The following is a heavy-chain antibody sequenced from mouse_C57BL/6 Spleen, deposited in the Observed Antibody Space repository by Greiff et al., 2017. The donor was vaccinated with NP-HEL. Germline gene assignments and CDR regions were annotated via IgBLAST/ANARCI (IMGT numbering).Heavy chain of an antibody. J-gene: IGHJ1*03. CDR2: ISYSGST. D-gene: IGHD2-4*01. CDR3: ARSLYYDYDVWYFDV. Sequence: EVQLVESGPGLSKPSQTLSLTCSVTGYSITSDYWNWIRKFPGNKLEYMGYISYSGSTYYNPSLKSRISITRDTSKNQYYLQLNSVTTEDTATYYCARSLYYDYDVWYFDVWGTGTTVTVSS. V-gene: IGHV3-8*01. CDR1: GYSITSDY.